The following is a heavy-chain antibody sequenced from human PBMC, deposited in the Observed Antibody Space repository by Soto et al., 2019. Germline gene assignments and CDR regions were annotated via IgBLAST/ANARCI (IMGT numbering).Heavy chain of an antibody. V-gene: IGHV1-69*08. D-gene: IGHD2-21*02. Sequence: QVQLVQSGAELMKPGSSVKVSCRASGDTFSSYTVNWVRQAPGRGLEWMGRSIPVLGTTDYAQKFKGRVTITADKSSNIIYMELSSLRSEYTAVYYCARRRYCGYDCYHKHYYGMDVWGQGTTVTVAS. J-gene: IGHJ6*02. CDR3: ARRRYCGYDCYHKHYYGMDV. CDR1: GDTFSSYT. CDR2: SIPVLGTT.